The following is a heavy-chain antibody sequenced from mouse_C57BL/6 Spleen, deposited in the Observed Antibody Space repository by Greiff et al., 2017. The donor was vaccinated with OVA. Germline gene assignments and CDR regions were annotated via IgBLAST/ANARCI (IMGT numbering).Heavy chain of an antibody. V-gene: IGHV1-69*01. Sequence: VQLQQPGAELVMPGASVKLSCKASGYTFTSYWMHWVKQRPGQGLEWIGEIDPSDSYTNYNQKFKGKSTLTVDKSSSTAYMQLSSLTSEDSAVYYCARRDDYDVDFDYWGQGTTLTVSS. CDR2: IDPSDSYT. CDR3: ARRDDYDVDFDY. CDR1: GYTFTSYW. J-gene: IGHJ2*01. D-gene: IGHD2-4*01.